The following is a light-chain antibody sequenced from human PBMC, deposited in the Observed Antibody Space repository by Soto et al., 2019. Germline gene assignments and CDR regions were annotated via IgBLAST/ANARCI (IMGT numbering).Light chain of an antibody. V-gene: IGLV2-14*01. CDR3: SSYTSSSTVVV. CDR1: SSDVGGYNY. Sequence: QSALTQPASVSGSPGQSITISCTGTSSDVGGYNYVSWYQQHPGKAPKLMIYEVSNRPSGVSNRFSGSKSGNTASLTISGLQAEDEADYYCSSYTSSSTVVVFGRGTQLTVL. J-gene: IGLJ2*01. CDR2: EVS.